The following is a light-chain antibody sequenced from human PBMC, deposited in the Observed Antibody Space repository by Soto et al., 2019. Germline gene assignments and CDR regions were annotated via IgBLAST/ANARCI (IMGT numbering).Light chain of an antibody. CDR2: EVS. V-gene: IGLV2-14*01. CDR1: SSDVGGYNY. J-gene: IGLJ3*02. CDR3: CSYAGSSTWV. Sequence: QSALTQPASVSGSPGQSITISCTGTSSDVGGYNYVSWYQQHPGKAPKLMIYEVSNRPSGVSNRFSGSKSDNTASLTISGLQAEDEADYYCCSYAGSSTWVFGGGTKLTVL.